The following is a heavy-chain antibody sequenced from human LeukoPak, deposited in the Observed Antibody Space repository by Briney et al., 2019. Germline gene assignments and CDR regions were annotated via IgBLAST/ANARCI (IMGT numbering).Heavy chain of an antibody. CDR3: ARHQAVAGTGDFDY. CDR1: GGSISGSSYY. D-gene: IGHD6-19*01. Sequence: PSETLSLTCTVSGGSISGSSYYWGWIRQPPGKGLEWIGSIYYSGSTYYNPSLKSRVTISVDTSKNQFSLKLSSVTAADTAVYYCARHQAVAGTGDFDYWGQGTLVTVSS. CDR2: IYYSGST. V-gene: IGHV4-39*01. J-gene: IGHJ4*02.